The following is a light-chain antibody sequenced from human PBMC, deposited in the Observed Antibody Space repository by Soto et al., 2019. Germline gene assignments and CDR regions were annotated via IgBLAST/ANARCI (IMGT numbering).Light chain of an antibody. Sequence: EVVVTQSPATLSVTPGERATLSCRASQTVGSNVAWYQQKPGQVPRLLISAASTRATGISARFSGSGFGREFTLTISSLQSEDYAVYYCQQYNNWPLTFGQGTKVDIK. CDR3: QQYNNWPLT. V-gene: IGKV3-15*01. CDR1: QTVGSN. J-gene: IGKJ1*01. CDR2: AAS.